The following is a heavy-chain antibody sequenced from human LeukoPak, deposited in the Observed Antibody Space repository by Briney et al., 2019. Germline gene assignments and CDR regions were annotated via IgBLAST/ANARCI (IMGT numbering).Heavy chain of an antibody. Sequence: AGGSLRLSCSASRFTFSSYTMNWVRQAPGKGLEWVSSIDPSSTYIYYADSVKGRFTISRDNAKNSLYLQMNSLRAEDTAFYYCAKGPYYDILTGYFDYWGQGTLVTVSS. CDR1: RFTFSSYT. V-gene: IGHV3-21*04. CDR3: AKGPYYDILTGYFDY. D-gene: IGHD3-9*01. J-gene: IGHJ4*02. CDR2: IDPSSTYI.